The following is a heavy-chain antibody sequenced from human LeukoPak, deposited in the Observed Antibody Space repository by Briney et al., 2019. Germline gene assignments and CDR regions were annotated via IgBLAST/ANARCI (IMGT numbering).Heavy chain of an antibody. CDR1: GGSISSGSYY. V-gene: IGHV4-61*02. J-gene: IGHJ4*02. D-gene: IGHD3-3*01. Sequence: SQTLSLTCTVSGGSISSGSYYWSWIRQPAGKGLEWIGRIYTSGSTNYNPSLKSRVTISVDTSKNQFSLKLSSVTAADTAVYYCARDHPPADYDFWSGYYTGYFDYWDQGTLVTVSS. CDR2: IYTSGST. CDR3: ARDHPPADYDFWSGYYTGYFDY.